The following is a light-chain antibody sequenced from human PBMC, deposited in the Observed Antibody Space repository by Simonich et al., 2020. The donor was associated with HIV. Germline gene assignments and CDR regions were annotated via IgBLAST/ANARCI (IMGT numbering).Light chain of an antibody. V-gene: IGKV3-15*01. CDR1: QSVSNN. J-gene: IGKJ1*01. CDR2: GAS. Sequence: EIVMTQSPATLSVSPGERATLSCRASQSVSNNLAWYQPKPGQAPRLLIYGASTRATGIPARFSGSGSGTEFNLTISSMQSEDLAVYYCQQYNKWPPWTFGQGTKVEIK. CDR3: QQYNKWPPWT.